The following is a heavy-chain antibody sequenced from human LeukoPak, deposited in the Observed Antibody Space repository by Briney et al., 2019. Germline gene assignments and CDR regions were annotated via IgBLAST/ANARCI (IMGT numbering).Heavy chain of an antibody. D-gene: IGHD3-22*01. CDR2: INPNSGGT. Sequence: VASVKVSCKASGYTFTGYYMHWVRQAPGQGLEWMGWINPNSGGTNYAQKFQGRVTMTRDTSISTAYMELSRLRSDDTAVYYCARVYYYDSSGSVPFDYWGQGTLVTVSS. J-gene: IGHJ4*02. CDR1: GYTFTGYY. V-gene: IGHV1-2*02. CDR3: ARVYYYDSSGSVPFDY.